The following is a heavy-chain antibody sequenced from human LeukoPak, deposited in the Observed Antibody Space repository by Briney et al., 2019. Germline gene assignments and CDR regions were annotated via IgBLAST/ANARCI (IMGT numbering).Heavy chain of an antibody. D-gene: IGHD2-8*01. CDR3: ARLGYCTDAVCP. Sequence: PSETLTLTCAVYGGSSSVYYWSWIRQPPGKGLEWIGEINHSGSTNYNPSLKSRVTISVNTSKNQFSLKLTSVTAADTAVYYCARLGYCTDAVCPWGQGTLVTVSS. J-gene: IGHJ5*02. CDR1: GGSSSVYY. CDR2: INHSGST. V-gene: IGHV4-34*01.